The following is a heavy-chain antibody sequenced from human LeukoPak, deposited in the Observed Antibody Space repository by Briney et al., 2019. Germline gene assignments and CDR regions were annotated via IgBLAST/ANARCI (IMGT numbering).Heavy chain of an antibody. CDR2: IYYSGST. J-gene: IGHJ6*03. CDR1: GGSISSGDYY. D-gene: IGHD3-3*01. V-gene: IGHV4-30-4*08. CDR3: AREIFGVVIAGGPYYYYYMDV. Sequence: PSQTLSLTCTVSGGSISSGDYYWSWIRQPPGKGLEWIGYIYYSGSTCYNPSLKSRVTISVDTSKNQFSLKLSSVTAADTAVYYCAREIFGVVIAGGPYYYYYMDVWGKGTTVTVSS.